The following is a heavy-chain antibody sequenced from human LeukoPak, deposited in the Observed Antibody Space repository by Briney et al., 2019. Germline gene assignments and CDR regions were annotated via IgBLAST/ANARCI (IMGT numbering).Heavy chain of an antibody. J-gene: IGHJ3*02. V-gene: IGHV4-61*02. Sequence: SETLSLTCTVSGGSISSGSYYWSWIRQPAGKGLEWIGRIYTSGSTNYNPSLKSRVTMSVDTSKNQFSLKLSSVTAADTAVYYCARVKSSGYYPIDAFDIWGQGTMVTVSS. CDR1: GGSISSGSYY. D-gene: IGHD3-22*01. CDR3: ARVKSSGYYPIDAFDI. CDR2: IYTSGST.